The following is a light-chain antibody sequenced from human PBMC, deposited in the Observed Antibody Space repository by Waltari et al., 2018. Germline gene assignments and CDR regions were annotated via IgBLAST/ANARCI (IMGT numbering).Light chain of an antibody. V-gene: IGKV1-5*03. CDR2: RAS. CDR1: QSINKG. J-gene: IGKJ2*01. CDR3: QQYNSYPYT. Sequence: DIQVTQSPSTLSASVGASVTITCRTSQSINKGVSWYQQKPGKTPKLLIYRASSLESGVPSRFRGSGSATEFTLSISGLQPDDVATYYCQQYNSYPYTFGQGTKVEI.